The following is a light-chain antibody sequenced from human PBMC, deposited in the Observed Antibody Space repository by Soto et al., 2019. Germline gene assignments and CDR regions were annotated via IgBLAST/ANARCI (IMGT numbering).Light chain of an antibody. J-gene: IGKJ1*01. Sequence: EIVLTQSPGTLSLSPGERATLPCRASQSVSNNYLAWYQQKPGQAPRLLIYGASSRATGIPDRFSGSGSGTDFILTISRLEPEDFAVYYCQQYGSSPRTFGQGTKV. CDR3: QQYGSSPRT. CDR1: QSVSNNY. V-gene: IGKV3-20*01. CDR2: GAS.